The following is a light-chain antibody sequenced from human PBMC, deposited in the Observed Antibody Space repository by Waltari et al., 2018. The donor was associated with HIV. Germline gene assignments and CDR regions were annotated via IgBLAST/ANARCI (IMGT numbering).Light chain of an antibody. J-gene: IGLJ3*02. Sequence: QAGLTQPPSVSKGLRQTATLTCTGNSNNVGFQGAAWLQQHQGHPPKLLSYRNSYRPSGISERFSASRSGNTASLTISGLQPEDEADYYRSAWDSSLNVWVFGGGTKLTVL. CDR3: SAWDSSLNVWV. CDR1: SNNVGFQG. CDR2: RNS. V-gene: IGLV10-54*01.